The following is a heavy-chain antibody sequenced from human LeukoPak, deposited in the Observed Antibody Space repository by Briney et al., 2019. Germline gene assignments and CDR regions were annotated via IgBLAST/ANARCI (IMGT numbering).Heavy chain of an antibody. J-gene: IGHJ4*02. Sequence: LGGSLRLSCAASGFTFSSYWMSWVRQAPGKGLEWVANVKQDGSEKYYVGSVKGRFTISRDNAKNSLYLQMNSLRAEDTAVYYCARAPPTGYYFDYWGQGTLVTVSS. V-gene: IGHV3-7*03. CDR1: GFTFSSYW. CDR2: VKQDGSEK. CDR3: ARAPPTGYYFDY. D-gene: IGHD1-1*01.